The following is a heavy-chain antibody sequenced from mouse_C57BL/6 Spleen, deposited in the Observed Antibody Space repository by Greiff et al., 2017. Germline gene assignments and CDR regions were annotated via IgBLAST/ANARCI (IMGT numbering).Heavy chain of an antibody. CDR1: GFTFTDYY. D-gene: IGHD4-1*01. J-gene: IGHJ2*01. CDR3: ARYAWGGPFDY. CDR2: IRNKANGYTT. V-gene: IGHV7-3*01. Sequence: VKVVESGGGLVQPGGSLSLSCAASGFTFTDYYMSWVRQPPGKALEWLGFIRNKANGYTTEYSASVKGRFTISRDNSQSILYLQMNALRAEDSATYYCARYAWGGPFDYWGQGTTLTVSS.